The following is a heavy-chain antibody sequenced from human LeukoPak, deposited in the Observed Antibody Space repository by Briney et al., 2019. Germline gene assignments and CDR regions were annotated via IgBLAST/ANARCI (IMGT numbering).Heavy chain of an antibody. J-gene: IGHJ4*02. V-gene: IGHV4-59*08. D-gene: IGHD3-10*01. CDR3: ASQTYGSGSYPIY. CDR2: IYYSGST. CDR1: GGSISSYY. Sequence: SETLSLTCTVSGGSISSYYWSWIRLPPGKGLGWIWYIYYSGSTNYNPSLKSRVTISVDTSKNQFSLKLSSVTAADTAVYYCASQTYGSGSYPIYWGQGTLVTVSS.